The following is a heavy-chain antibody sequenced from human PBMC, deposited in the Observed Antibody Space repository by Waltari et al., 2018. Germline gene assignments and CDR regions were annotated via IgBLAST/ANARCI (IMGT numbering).Heavy chain of an antibody. CDR2: ISGISNYQ. CDR3: ARGSYYGGNSPLNY. CDR1: GYTFCSHS. V-gene: IGHV3-21*01. Sequence: EVQLVESGGGLVKPGGSLRLSCAAFGYTFCSHSLNWVPQAPGKGLEWVSSISGISNYQYHADSVKGQFTNSRDNAKNSLYLQMDNLRAEDTAVYFWARGSYYGGNSPLNYWGQGTLVTVSS. J-gene: IGHJ4*02. D-gene: IGHD4-17*01.